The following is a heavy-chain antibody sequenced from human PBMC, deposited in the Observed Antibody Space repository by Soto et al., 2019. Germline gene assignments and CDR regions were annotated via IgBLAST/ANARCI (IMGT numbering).Heavy chain of an antibody. CDR1: GFTFSSYG. Sequence: GGSLRLSCAASGFTFSSYGMHWARQAPGKGLEWVSIIGASGGSTFYADSVKGRCTISRDNSKNTLYLQMNNLRAEDTAVYYCAKHFDSGCPDYWGQGTLVTVSS. V-gene: IGHV3-23*01. CDR3: AKHFDSGCPDY. CDR2: IGASGGST. J-gene: IGHJ4*02. D-gene: IGHD6-19*01.